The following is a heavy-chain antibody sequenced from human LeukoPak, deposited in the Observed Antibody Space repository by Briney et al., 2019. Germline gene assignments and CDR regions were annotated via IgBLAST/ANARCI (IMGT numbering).Heavy chain of an antibody. D-gene: IGHD3-10*01. Sequence: SETLSLTCTVSGGSISGYYWSWIRQPPGKGLEWIGYIDYSGSTTYNPSLKSRVTISVDTSKNQFSLKLSSVTAADTAVYYCARVRGFGIYFDYWGQGTLVTVSS. V-gene: IGHV4-59*12. J-gene: IGHJ4*02. CDR1: GGSISGYY. CDR3: ARVRGFGIYFDY. CDR2: IDYSGST.